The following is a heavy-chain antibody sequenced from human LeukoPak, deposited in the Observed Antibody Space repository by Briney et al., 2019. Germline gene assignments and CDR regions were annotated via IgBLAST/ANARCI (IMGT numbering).Heavy chain of an antibody. CDR1: GFTFSSYA. CDR2: ISYDGSNK. D-gene: IGHD5-18*01. J-gene: IGHJ4*02. V-gene: IGHV3-30-3*01. CDR3: APSEDTAMVTDY. Sequence: GRSLRLSCAASGFTFSSYAMHWVRQAPGKGLEWVAVISYDGSNKYYADSVKGRFTISRDNSKNTLYLQMNSLRAEDTAVYYCAPSEDTAMVTDYWGQGTLVTVSS.